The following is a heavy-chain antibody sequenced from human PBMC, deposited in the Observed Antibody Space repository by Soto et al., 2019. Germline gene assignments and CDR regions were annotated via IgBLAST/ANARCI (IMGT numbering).Heavy chain of an antibody. Sequence: PGGSLRLSSAASGFRFSDYSMNWVRQAPGRGLEWVSYISSSSFTIHYADSVEGRFAISRDNAKNSLYLQMNSLKASDTAMYYCARQKRITMVRGPWFDPWGQGTLVTVSS. J-gene: IGHJ5*02. V-gene: IGHV3-48*01. CDR1: GFRFSDYS. D-gene: IGHD3-10*01. CDR2: ISSSSFTI. CDR3: ARQKRITMVRGPWFDP.